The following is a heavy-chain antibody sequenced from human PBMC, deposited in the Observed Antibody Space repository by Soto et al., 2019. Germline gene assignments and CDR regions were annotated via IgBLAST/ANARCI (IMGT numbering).Heavy chain of an antibody. CDR2: IKSKTDGGTR. CDR1: GFTFSNAW. V-gene: IGHV3-15*01. CDR3: TTDDPINKN. J-gene: IGHJ4*02. Sequence: LRLSCAASGFTFSNAWMSWVRQAPGKGLEWVGRIKSKTDGGTRDYAAPVKGRFTMSRDDSKNMLYLQMSSLKTEDTAVYYCTTDDPINKNWGQGTLVTVSS.